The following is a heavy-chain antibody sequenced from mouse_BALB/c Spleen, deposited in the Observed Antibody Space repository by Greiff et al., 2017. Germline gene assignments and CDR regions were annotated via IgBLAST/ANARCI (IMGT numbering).Heavy chain of an antibody. V-gene: IGHV2-2*02. D-gene: IGHD2-12*01. Sequence: QVQLQQSGPGLVQPSQTLSITCTVSGFSLTSYCVHWVRQSPGKGLEWLGVIWSGGSTDYNAAFISRLSTSKDNAKSHVFFKMKSLRANDTAIYYYARPTSYDRAWFAYWGQGTLVTVSA. J-gene: IGHJ3*01. CDR3: ARPTSYDRAWFAY. CDR1: GFSLTSYC. CDR2: IWSGGST.